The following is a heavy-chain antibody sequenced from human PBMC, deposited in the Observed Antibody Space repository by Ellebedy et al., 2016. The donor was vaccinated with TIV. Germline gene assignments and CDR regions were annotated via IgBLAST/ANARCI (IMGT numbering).Heavy chain of an antibody. J-gene: IGHJ6*02. CDR3: ARDKEGSMDV. Sequence: GESLKISCVASGFTFSSYAMCWVRQAPGKGLEWVSTISDSGGNTYFPDSVKGRFTISRDNSRNTVYLQMNNLRAEDTAVYYCARDKEGSMDVWGQGTTVTVSS. V-gene: IGHV3-23*01. CDR1: GFTFSSYA. CDR2: ISDSGGNT. D-gene: IGHD2-15*01.